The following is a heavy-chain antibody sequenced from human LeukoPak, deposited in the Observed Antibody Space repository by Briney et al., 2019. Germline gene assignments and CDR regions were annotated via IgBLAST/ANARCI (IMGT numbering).Heavy chain of an antibody. CDR3: ARHAVDYAPFDY. CDR2: ISSSSSYI. Sequence: PGGSLRLSCAASGFTFSSYSMNWVRQAPGKGLEWVSSISSSSSYIYYADSVKGRLTISRDNAKNSLYLQMNSLRAEDTAVYYCARHAVDYAPFDYWGQGTLVTVSS. J-gene: IGHJ4*02. D-gene: IGHD4-17*01. V-gene: IGHV3-21*01. CDR1: GFTFSSYS.